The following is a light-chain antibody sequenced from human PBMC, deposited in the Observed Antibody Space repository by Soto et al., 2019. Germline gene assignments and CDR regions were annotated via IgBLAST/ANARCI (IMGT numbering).Light chain of an antibody. CDR2: DVS. CDR3: SSYTTSNTRQIV. CDR1: SSDVGGYNY. J-gene: IGLJ1*01. V-gene: IGLV2-14*03. Sequence: QSALTQPASVSGSPGQSITISCTGTSSDVGGYNYVSWNQHHPGKAPKLMIFDVSNRPSGVSNRFSGSKSGNTASLTISGLPPEDEADYYCSSYTTSNTRQIVFGTGTKVTVL.